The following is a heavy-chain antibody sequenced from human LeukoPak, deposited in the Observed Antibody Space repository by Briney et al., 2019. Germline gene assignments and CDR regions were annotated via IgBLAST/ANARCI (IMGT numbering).Heavy chain of an antibody. J-gene: IGHJ4*02. Sequence: GESLKISCKGSGYSFTTYWIGWVRQMPGKGLGWMGTIYPGDSDARYSPSFQGQVTISVDKSISTAYLQWSSLKASDTAMYYCARLFRMVAPFDYWGQGTLVTVSS. D-gene: IGHD4/OR15-4a*01. CDR3: ARLFRMVAPFDY. CDR1: GYSFTTYW. V-gene: IGHV5-51*01. CDR2: IYPGDSDA.